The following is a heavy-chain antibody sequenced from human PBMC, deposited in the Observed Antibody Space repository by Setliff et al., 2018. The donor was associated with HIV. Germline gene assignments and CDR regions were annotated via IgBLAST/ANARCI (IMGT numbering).Heavy chain of an antibody. CDR3: ARSAVEVPADYNFWSGYPTAHAFDI. D-gene: IGHD3-3*01. CDR2: IYYSGST. CDR1: GGSISSSSYY. Sequence: SETLSLTCTVSGGSISSSSYYWGWIRQPPEKGLEWIGSIYYSGSTYYNPSLKSRVTISVDTSKKQFSLKLSSVTAADTAVYYCARSAVEVPADYNFWSGYPTAHAFDIWGQGTMVTVSS. V-gene: IGHV4-39*07. J-gene: IGHJ3*02.